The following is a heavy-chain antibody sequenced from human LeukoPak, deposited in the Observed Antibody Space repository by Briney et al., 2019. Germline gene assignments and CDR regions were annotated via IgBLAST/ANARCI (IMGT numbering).Heavy chain of an antibody. CDR1: GFTFSSYA. CDR2: IASDGSST. V-gene: IGHV3-74*01. J-gene: IGHJ4*02. Sequence: GGSLRLSCAASGFTFSSYAMSWVRQAPGKGLVWVSRIASDGSSTTYADSVKGRFSISRDNAKNTLYLQMNSLRVEDTAVYYCARGRPHGNDYWGQGTLVTVSS. CDR3: ARGRPHGNDY. D-gene: IGHD4-23*01.